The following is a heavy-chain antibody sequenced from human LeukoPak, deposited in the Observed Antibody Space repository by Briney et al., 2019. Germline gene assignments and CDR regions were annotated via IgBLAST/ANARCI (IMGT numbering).Heavy chain of an antibody. J-gene: IGHJ4*02. V-gene: IGHV1-2*06. Sequence: ASVKVSCKASGYTFTGYYMHWVRQAPGQGLEWMGRINPNSGGTNYAQKFQGRVTMTRDTSISTAYMELRSLRSDDTAVYHCVRSSGGDYYHSTGYYSDYWGQGTLVTVSS. CDR1: GYTFTGYY. CDR3: VRSSGGDYYHSTGYYSDY. CDR2: INPNSGGT. D-gene: IGHD3-22*01.